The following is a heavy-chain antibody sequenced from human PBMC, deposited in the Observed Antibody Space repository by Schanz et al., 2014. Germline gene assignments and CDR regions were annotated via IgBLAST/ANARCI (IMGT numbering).Heavy chain of an antibody. D-gene: IGHD5-12*01. CDR2: MYINSGST. CDR1: GFTVNTNY. Sequence: EVQLVESGGGLIQPGGSLRLSCAVSGFTVNTNYMSWVRQAPGKGLEWISSMYINSGSTQYADSVKGRFITSRDSSKNTIFLQMNSLRAEDTAVYFCARDGGRDGYNLAFDVWGQGTLVTVSS. CDR3: ARDGGRDGYNLAFDV. V-gene: IGHV3-53*01. J-gene: IGHJ3*01.